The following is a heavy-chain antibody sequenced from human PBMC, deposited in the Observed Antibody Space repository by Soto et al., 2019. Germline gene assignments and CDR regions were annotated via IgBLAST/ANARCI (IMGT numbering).Heavy chain of an antibody. D-gene: IGHD3-22*01. Sequence: QVQMVESGGGVVRPGRSLRLSCSASGFTFRSYAMHWVRQAPGKGLEWVAVIWDDGSTTYFADSVKGRFTVSRDNSKNTLYPQMNNLRVEDTALYFCARDHPPRYDSGGSLHYYGMDVWGQGTAVSVSS. CDR1: GFTFRSYA. CDR2: IWDDGSTT. J-gene: IGHJ6*02. CDR3: ARDHPPRYDSGGSLHYYGMDV. V-gene: IGHV3-33*01.